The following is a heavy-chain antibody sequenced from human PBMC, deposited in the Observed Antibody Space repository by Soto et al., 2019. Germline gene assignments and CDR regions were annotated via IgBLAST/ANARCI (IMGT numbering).Heavy chain of an antibody. V-gene: IGHV3-23*01. D-gene: IGHD1-7*01. J-gene: IGHJ6*02. CDR2: ISGSGGST. CDR1: GFTFSSYA. CDR3: AKGGHWNYWEGYYYGMDV. Sequence: PGGSLRLSCAASGFTFSSYAMSCVRQAPGKGLEWVSAISGSGGSTYYADSVKGRFTISRDNSKNTLYLQMNSLRAEDTAVYYCAKGGHWNYWEGYYYGMDVWGQGTTVTVSS.